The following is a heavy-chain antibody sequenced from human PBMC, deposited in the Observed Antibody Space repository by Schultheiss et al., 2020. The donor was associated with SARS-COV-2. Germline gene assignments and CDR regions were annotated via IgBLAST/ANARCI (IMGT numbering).Heavy chain of an antibody. CDR3: ARHRRQWLVPFLFDY. V-gene: IGHV3-74*01. CDR1: GFTFSSYD. CDR2: SNEDGSTT. J-gene: IGHJ4*02. Sequence: GESLKISCAASGFTFSSYDMHWVRQAPGKGLMWVSRSNEDGSTTNYADSVKGRFAISRDNAKNSLYLQMNSLRAEDTAVYYCARHRRQWLVPFLFDYWGQGTLVTVA. D-gene: IGHD6-19*01.